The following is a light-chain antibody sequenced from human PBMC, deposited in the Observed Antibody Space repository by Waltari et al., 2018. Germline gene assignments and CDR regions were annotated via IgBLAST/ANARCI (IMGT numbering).Light chain of an antibody. CDR3: CSYAGSSTWV. J-gene: IGLJ3*02. CDR2: DGS. Sequence: QSALTQPASVSGSPGQSITLSCPGPNSDVGFFNFVSWSQQHRGKAPKLIIYDGSKRPSGISNRFSGSKSGNTASLTISGLQAGDETDYYCCSYAGSSTWVFGGGTKLTVL. CDR1: NSDVGFFNF. V-gene: IGLV2-23*01.